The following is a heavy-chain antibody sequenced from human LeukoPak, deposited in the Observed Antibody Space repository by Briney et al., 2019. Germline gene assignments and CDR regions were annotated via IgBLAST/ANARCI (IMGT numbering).Heavy chain of an antibody. D-gene: IGHD3-22*01. V-gene: IGHV4-61*01. Sequence: PSETLSLTCTVSGGSISSSSYYWSWIRQPPGKGLEWIGYIYYSGSTNYNPSLKSRVTISVDTSKNQFSLKLSSVTAADTAVYYCARDSSGYYYYMDVWGKGTTVTVSS. J-gene: IGHJ6*03. CDR2: IYYSGST. CDR1: GGSISSSSYY. CDR3: ARDSSGYYYYMDV.